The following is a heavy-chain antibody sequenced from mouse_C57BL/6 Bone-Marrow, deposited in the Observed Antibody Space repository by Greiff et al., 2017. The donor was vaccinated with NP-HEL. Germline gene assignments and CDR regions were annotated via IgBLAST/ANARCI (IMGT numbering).Heavy chain of an antibody. V-gene: IGHV1-50*01. CDR2: IDPSDSYT. CDR3: ARIGDYSRGAMDY. J-gene: IGHJ4*01. CDR1: GYTFTSYW. D-gene: IGHD2-14*01. Sequence: VQLQQPGAELVKPGASVKLSCKASGYTFTSYWMQWVKQRPGQGLEWIGEIDPSDSYTNYNQKFKGKATLTVDTSSSTAYMQLSSLTSEDSAVYYCARIGDYSRGAMDYWGRGASVTVSS.